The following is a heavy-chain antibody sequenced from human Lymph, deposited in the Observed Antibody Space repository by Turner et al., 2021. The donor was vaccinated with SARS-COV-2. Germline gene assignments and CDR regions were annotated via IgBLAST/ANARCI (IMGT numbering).Heavy chain of an antibody. CDR2: ITITSSYI. D-gene: IGHD2-21*02. J-gene: IGHJ4*02. V-gene: IGHV3-21*01. CDR3: ARGPPDFPYYFDY. Sequence: EVRLVESEGGLVSPGGSLILSCSASGFSFSSYSMNWVRQAPGKAQEWVSSITITSSYIYYAYSVKGRFTISRDNAKNSLYLQMNCLRAEDTAVYYCARGPPDFPYYFDYWGQGTLVTVSS. CDR1: GFSFSSYS.